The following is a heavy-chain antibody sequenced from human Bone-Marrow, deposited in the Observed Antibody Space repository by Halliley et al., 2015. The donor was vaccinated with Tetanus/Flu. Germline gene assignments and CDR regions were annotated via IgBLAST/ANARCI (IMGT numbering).Heavy chain of an antibody. CDR2: IYPGDSDT. J-gene: IGHJ4*02. CDR1: GYSFTNYW. CDR3: ARYRGPTVTPDY. Sequence: QLVQSGAEVRKPGESLKISCKVSGYSFTNYWIAWVRQMPGKGLEWLGIIYPGDSDTRYSPSFQGQVTISADKSTSTAYLQWSSLKASDTAMYYCARYRGPTVTPDYWGQGTLVTVSS. D-gene: IGHD4-17*01. V-gene: IGHV5-51*01.